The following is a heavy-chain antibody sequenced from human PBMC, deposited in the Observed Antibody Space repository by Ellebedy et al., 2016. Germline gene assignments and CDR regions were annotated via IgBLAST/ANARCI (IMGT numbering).Heavy chain of an antibody. CDR1: GFTFDDYA. V-gene: IGHV3-9*01. CDR2: ISWNSGSI. Sequence: GGSLRLSCAASGFTFDDYAMHWVRQAPGKGLEWVSGISWNSGSIGYADSVKGRFTISRDNAKNSLYLQMNSLRVEDTAVYYCARDRGPIVPAAMDYWGQGTLVTVSS. J-gene: IGHJ4*02. CDR3: ARDRGPIVPAAMDY. D-gene: IGHD2-2*01.